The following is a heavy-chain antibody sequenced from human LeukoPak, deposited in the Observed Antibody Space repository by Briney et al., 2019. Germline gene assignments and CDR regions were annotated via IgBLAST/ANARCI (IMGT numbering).Heavy chain of an antibody. D-gene: IGHD6-13*01. V-gene: IGHV1-69*13. J-gene: IGHJ5*02. CDR1: GGTFSSYA. CDR2: IIPIFGTA. Sequence: SVKVSCKASGGTFSSYAISWVRQAPGQGLEWMGGIIPIFGTANYAQKSQGRVTITADESTSTAYMELSSLRSEDTAVYYCARVAAAGIQPGRWFDPWGQGTLVTVSS. CDR3: ARVAAAGIQPGRWFDP.